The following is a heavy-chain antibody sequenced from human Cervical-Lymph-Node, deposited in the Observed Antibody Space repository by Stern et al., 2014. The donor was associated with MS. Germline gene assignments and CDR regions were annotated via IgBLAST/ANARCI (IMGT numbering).Heavy chain of an antibody. J-gene: IGHJ4*02. V-gene: IGHV1-3*01. CDR3: ARQPDYSDFLDF. CDR1: GYNFIDHA. CDR2: INGGPGTT. Sequence: QVQLGQSGAEVKKPGASMTISCKTSGYNFIDHAIHCVRQAPGQRLVWMGLINGGPGTTKYSQKCQGRVSFTRDKAASAAYMDLSSLSPDDTAVYYCARQPDYSDFLDFWGQGTLVTVSS. D-gene: IGHD4-11*01.